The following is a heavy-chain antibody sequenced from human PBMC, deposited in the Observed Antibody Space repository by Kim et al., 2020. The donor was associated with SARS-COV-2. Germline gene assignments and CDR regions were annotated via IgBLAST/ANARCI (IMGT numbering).Heavy chain of an antibody. J-gene: IGHJ6*02. V-gene: IGHV3-64*01. CDR3: ARDLGYSSSWYHAMGDYYYGMDV. Sequence: GGSLRLSCAASGFTFINYAMHWVRQAPGKGLEYVSAISSNGGTTYYANSVKGRFTISRDNSKNTLYLQMGSLRAEDMALYYCARDLGYSSSWYHAMGDYYYGMDVWGQGTTVTVSS. D-gene: IGHD6-13*01. CDR1: GFTFINYA. CDR2: ISSNGGTT.